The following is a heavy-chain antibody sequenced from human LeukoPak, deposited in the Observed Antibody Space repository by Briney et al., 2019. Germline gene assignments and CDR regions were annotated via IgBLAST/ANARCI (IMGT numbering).Heavy chain of an antibody. CDR2: IQYDGTNK. CDR3: AKDLYSYDGSAYYFPS. D-gene: IGHD3-22*01. CDR1: GFTFSGYN. Sequence: GGSLRLSCAASGFTFSGYNIHWVRQAPGKGLEWVAFIQYDGTNKYYADSLKGRFTISRDNSKNTLYLQMNSLRAEDTAVYYCAKDLYSYDGSAYYFPSLGQGTLVTVSS. J-gene: IGHJ5*02. V-gene: IGHV3-30*02.